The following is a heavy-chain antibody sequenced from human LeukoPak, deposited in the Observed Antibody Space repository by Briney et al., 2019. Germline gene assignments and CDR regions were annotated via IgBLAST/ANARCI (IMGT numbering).Heavy chain of an antibody. V-gene: IGHV4-38-2*01. CDR2: YYHTGSS. CDR1: GYSISNHYY. D-gene: IGHD4-17*01. J-gene: IGHJ2*01. Sequence: PSETLSLTCAVSGYSISNHYYWGWIRQPPGKGLEWIGSYYHTGSSYYSPSLQSRVAISIDTSKNQFSLELASVTAADTAVYYCASVTRSMSRFFDLWGRGTLVIVSS. CDR3: ASVTRSMSRFFDL.